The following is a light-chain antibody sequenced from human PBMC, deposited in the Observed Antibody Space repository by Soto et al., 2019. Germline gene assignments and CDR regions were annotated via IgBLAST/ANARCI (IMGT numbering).Light chain of an antibody. Sequence: QSLLTHPPSLYAEPGQKVTISCSGSSSNIGNNYVSWYQQLPGTAPKLLIYDNNKRPSGIPDRFSDSKSGTSATLAITGLQTGDEADYYCETRDTSLGAYVFGTGTKGTAL. CDR3: ETRDTSLGAYV. CDR2: DNN. CDR1: SSNIGNNY. J-gene: IGLJ1*01. V-gene: IGLV1-51*01.